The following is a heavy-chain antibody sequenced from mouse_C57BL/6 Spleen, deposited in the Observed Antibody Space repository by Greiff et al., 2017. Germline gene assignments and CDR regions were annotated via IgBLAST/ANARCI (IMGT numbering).Heavy chain of an antibody. CDR3: AVYDGYYGYFDV. CDR1: GYTFTSYW. CDR2: INPSRGFT. V-gene: IGHV1-7*01. D-gene: IGHD2-3*01. J-gene: IGHJ1*03. Sequence: VKLMEPGAELAKPGASVKLSCKASGYTFTSYWMHWLKQRPGQGLGWFGYINPSRGFTKYNQKFKDKATLTADKSSSTAYMQLSSLTYEDSAVYYCAVYDGYYGYFDVWGTGTTVTVSS.